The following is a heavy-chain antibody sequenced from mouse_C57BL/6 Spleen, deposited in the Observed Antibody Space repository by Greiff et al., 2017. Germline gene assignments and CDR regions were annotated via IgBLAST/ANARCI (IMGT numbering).Heavy chain of an antibody. CDR2: ISGGGGNT. J-gene: IGHJ2*01. CDR1: GFTFSSYT. D-gene: IGHD1-1*01. Sequence: VESGGGLVKPGGSLKFSCAASGFTFSSYTMSCVRQTPEKRLEWVATISGGGGNTSNPDGVKGRFPISRDTAKTTLYLQMSSLRSEDTALYYCARHGGIITTVVADFDYWGQGTTLTVSS. V-gene: IGHV5-9*01. CDR3: ARHGGIITTVVADFDY.